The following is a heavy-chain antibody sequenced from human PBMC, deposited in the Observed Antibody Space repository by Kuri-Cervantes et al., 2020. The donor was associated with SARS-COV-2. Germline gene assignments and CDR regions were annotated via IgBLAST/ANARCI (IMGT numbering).Heavy chain of an antibody. J-gene: IGHJ2*01. CDR3: ASRRGKEYSNSLGPWNFDL. D-gene: IGHD6-6*01. CDR2: IRYDGSNK. Sequence: GGSLRLSCAASGFTFSSYGMRWVRQAPGKGLEWVAFIRYDGSNKYYADSVKGRFTISRDNSKNTLYLQMNSLRAEDTAVYYCASRRGKEYSNSLGPWNFDLWGRGTLVTVSS. CDR1: GFTFSSYG. V-gene: IGHV3-30*02.